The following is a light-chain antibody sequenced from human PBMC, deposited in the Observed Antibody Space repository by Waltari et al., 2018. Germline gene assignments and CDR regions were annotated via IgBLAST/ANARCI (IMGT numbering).Light chain of an antibody. CDR3: QQYNNWPPWT. Sequence: EVMMTQSPATLSVSPGERATLSCRASQSIGSNLAWYQQKPGQAPRLLIYGGSNRATGIAARFSGSGSGTEFTLTISSLQSDDSAIYYCQQYNNWPPWTFGPGTKVEVK. V-gene: IGKV3-15*01. CDR2: GGS. J-gene: IGKJ1*01. CDR1: QSIGSN.